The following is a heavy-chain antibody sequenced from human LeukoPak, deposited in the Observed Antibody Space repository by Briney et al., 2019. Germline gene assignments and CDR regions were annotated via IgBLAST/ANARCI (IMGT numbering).Heavy chain of an antibody. CDR1: GGSISSGGYY. V-gene: IGHV4-31*03. D-gene: IGHD3-9*01. CDR3: ARDPRYFDWLLADYYYGMDV. CDR2: IYYSGST. J-gene: IGHJ6*02. Sequence: SETLSLTCTVSGGSISSGGYYWSWIRQHPGKGLEWIGYIYYSGSTYYNPSLKSRVTISVDTSKNQFSLKLSSVTAADTAVYYCARDPRYFDWLLADYYYGMDVWGQGTTVTVSS.